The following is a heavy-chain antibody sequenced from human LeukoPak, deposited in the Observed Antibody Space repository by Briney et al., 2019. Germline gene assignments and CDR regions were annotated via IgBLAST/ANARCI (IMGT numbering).Heavy chain of an antibody. J-gene: IGHJ4*02. CDR3: AKGMVYGENEDY. CDR2: INSDGSST. D-gene: IGHD4-17*01. CDR1: GFTFSSYW. V-gene: IGHV3-74*01. Sequence: GGSLRLSCAASGFTFSSYWMHWVRQAPGKGLVWVSRINSDGSSTSYADSVKGRFTISRDNSKNTLYLQMNSLRAEDTAVYYCAKGMVYGENEDYWGQGTLVSVSS.